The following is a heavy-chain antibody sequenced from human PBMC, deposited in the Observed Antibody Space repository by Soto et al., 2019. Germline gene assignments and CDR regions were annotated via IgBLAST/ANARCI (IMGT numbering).Heavy chain of an antibody. V-gene: IGHV1-69*13. CDR2: IIPIFGTA. CDR3: ASNVEISTGKFGY. Sequence: ASVKVSCKASGGTFSSYAISWVRQAPGQGLEWMGGIIPIFGTANYAQKFQGRVTITADESTSTAYMELSSLRSEDTAVYYCASNVEISTGKFGYWGQGPLVTVCS. CDR1: GGTFSSYA. D-gene: IGHD2-8*02. J-gene: IGHJ4*02.